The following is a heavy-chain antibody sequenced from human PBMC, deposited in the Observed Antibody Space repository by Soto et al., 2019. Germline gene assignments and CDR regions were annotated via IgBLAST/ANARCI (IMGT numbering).Heavy chain of an antibody. D-gene: IGHD6-13*01. CDR2: IYYSGST. Sequence: PSETLSLTCTVSGGSISSYYGGWFRQPPGKGLEWIGYIYYSGSTTYHPSLKSRVTISVDTSKNQFSLNLTSVTAADTAVYYCAQYSSSWDFDYWGQGTLVTVSS. J-gene: IGHJ4*02. CDR3: AQYSSSWDFDY. V-gene: IGHV4-59*08. CDR1: GGSISSYY.